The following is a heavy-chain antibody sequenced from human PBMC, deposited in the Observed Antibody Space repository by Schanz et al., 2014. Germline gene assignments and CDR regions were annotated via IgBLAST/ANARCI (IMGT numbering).Heavy chain of an antibody. CDR3: AKYRGYYRVSGSYRELEY. D-gene: IGHD3-10*01. CDR1: GFSFSSYA. Sequence: EVQLLESGGGLVQPGGSLRLSCATSGFSFSSYAINWVRQAPGKGLEWVSGISGSGASTYYADSVKGRFTISRDNSNKTVDLQMNSLRPEDTAVYYCAKYRGYYRVSGSYRELEYWGQGTLVTVSS. J-gene: IGHJ4*02. CDR2: ISGSGAST. V-gene: IGHV3-23*01.